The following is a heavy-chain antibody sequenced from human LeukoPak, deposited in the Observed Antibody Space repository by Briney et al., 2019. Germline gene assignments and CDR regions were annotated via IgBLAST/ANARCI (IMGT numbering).Heavy chain of an antibody. D-gene: IGHD3-22*01. CDR1: GYTFTNYD. J-gene: IGHJ4*02. Sequence: ASVKVSCKASGYTFTNYDINRVRHATGQGLEWMGWMNPNSGKTGYAQKFQGRVTLTRNTSISTAYMELSSLRSEDTAVYYCARGVDSSSWYRFHYWGQGTLVTVSS. CDR2: MNPNSGKT. CDR3: ARGVDSSSWYRFHY. V-gene: IGHV1-8*03.